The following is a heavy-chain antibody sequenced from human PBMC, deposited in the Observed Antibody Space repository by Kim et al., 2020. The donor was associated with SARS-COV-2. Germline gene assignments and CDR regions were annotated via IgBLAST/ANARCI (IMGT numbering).Heavy chain of an antibody. V-gene: IGHV3-23*01. CDR1: GFTFSSYA. J-gene: IGHJ4*02. CDR2: ISGSGGST. CDR3: AKFGRGGYSYGLDY. D-gene: IGHD5-18*01. Sequence: GGSLRLSCAASGFTFSSYAMSWVRQAPGKGLEWVSAISGSGGSTYYADSVKGRFTISRDNSKNTLYLQMNSLRAEDTAVYYCAKFGRGGYSYGLDYWGQGTLVTVSS.